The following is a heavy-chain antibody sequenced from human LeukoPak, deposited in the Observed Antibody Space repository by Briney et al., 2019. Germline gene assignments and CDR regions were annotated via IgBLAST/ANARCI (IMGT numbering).Heavy chain of an antibody. CDR1: GFTFSSYW. Sequence: PGGSLRLSCAASGFTFSSYWMSWVRQAPGKGLEWVANIKQDGSEKYYVDSVKGRFTISRDNAKNSLYLQMNSLRAEDTAVYYCARVKGGRKYYYDSSGFDYWGQGTLVTVSS. V-gene: IGHV3-7*01. CDR3: ARVKGGRKYYYDSSGFDY. CDR2: IKQDGSEK. D-gene: IGHD3-22*01. J-gene: IGHJ4*02.